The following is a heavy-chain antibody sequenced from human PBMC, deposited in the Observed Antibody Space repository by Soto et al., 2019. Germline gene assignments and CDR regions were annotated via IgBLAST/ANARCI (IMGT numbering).Heavy chain of an antibody. V-gene: IGHV3-30*18. D-gene: IGHD2-15*01. CDR1: GFTFSSYG. J-gene: IGHJ4*02. CDR3: AKDRPAPGGKLDY. Sequence: SLRLYCAASGFTFSSYGMHWVRQAPGKGLEWVAVISYDGSNKYYADSVKGRFTTSRDNSKNTLYLQMNSLRAEDTAVYYCAKDRPAPGGKLDYWGQGTLVTVSS. CDR2: ISYDGSNK.